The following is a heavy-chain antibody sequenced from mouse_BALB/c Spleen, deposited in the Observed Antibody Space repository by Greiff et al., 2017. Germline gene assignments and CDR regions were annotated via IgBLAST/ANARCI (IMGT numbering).Heavy chain of an antibody. CDR3: ARAGALYAMDD. V-gene: IGHV1S132*01. Sequence: QVQLQQSGAELVKPGASVKLSCKTSGYTFTSYWIQWVKQRPGQGLGWIGEIFPGTGTTYYNEKFKGKATLTIDTSSSTAYMQLSSLTSEDSAVYFCARAGALYAMDDWGQGTAVTVSS. J-gene: IGHJ4*01. CDR1: GYTFTSYW. CDR2: IFPGTGTT.